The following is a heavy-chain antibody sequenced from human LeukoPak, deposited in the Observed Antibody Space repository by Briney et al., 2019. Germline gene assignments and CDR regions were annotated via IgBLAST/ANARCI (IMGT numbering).Heavy chain of an antibody. V-gene: IGHV4-4*07. CDR2: IYTSGST. CDR1: GGSISSYY. CDR3: ARTLPKAHYCSGGSCYFHPYNWFDP. J-gene: IGHJ5*02. Sequence: SETLSLTCTVSGGSISSYYWSWIRQPAGKGLEWIGRIYTSGSTNYNPSLKSRVTMSVDTSKNQFPLKLSSVTAADTAVYYCARTLPKAHYCSGGSCYFHPYNWFDPWGQGTLVTVSS. D-gene: IGHD2-15*01.